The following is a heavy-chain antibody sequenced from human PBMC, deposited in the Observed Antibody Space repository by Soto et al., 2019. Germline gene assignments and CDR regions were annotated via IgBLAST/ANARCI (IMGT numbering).Heavy chain of an antibody. CDR1: GFTFSSYS. V-gene: IGHV3-21*01. D-gene: IGHD6-13*01. CDR3: ARDGLRYSSSGYLTGYYYYHGMDV. J-gene: IGHJ6*02. Sequence: GGSLRLSCAASGFTFSSYSMNWVRQAPGKGLEWVSSISTSGHYINYADSVKGRFTISRDNAKNSLYLQMNSLRAEDTAVYYCARDGLRYSSSGYLTGYYYYHGMDVWGQGTTVTVSS. CDR2: ISTSGHYI.